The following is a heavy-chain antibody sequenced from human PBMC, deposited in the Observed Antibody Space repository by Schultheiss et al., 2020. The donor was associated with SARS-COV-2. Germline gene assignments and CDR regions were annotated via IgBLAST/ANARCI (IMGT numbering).Heavy chain of an antibody. D-gene: IGHD3-9*01. Sequence: SETLSLTCTVSGGSISSYYWSWIRQPPGKGLEWIGYIYYSGSTNYNPSLKSRVTISVDTSKNQFSLKLSSVTAADTAVYYCARGAGILRYFDWSLWFDPWGQGTLVTVSS. V-gene: IGHV4-59*01. CDR2: IYYSGST. J-gene: IGHJ5*02. CDR1: GGSISSYY. CDR3: ARGAGILRYFDWSLWFDP.